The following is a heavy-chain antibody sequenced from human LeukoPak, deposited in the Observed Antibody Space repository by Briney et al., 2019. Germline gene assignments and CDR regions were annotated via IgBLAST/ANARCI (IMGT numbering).Heavy chain of an antibody. J-gene: IGHJ2*01. CDR3: ARDSSGYYEYYWYFDL. D-gene: IGHD3-22*01. V-gene: IGHV1-69*05. Sequence: SVKVSCKASGGTFSSYAISWVRQAPGQGLEWMGRIIPIFGTANYAQKFQGRVTITTDESTSTAYMELSSLRSEDTAVYYCARDSSGYYEYYWYFDLWGHGTLVTVSS. CDR1: GGTFSSYA. CDR2: IIPIFGTA.